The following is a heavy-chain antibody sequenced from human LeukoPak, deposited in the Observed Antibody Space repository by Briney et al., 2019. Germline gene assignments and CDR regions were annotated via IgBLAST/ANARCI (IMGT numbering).Heavy chain of an antibody. Sequence: ASVKVSCKASGGAFSSYAISWVRQAPGQGLEWIGRINPDNGGTDYAQKFQGRVTLTRDMSISTAYMELSRLRSDDTAVYYCARDRFGNYVFDPWGQGTLVTVSS. CDR3: ARDRFGNYVFDP. CDR1: GGAFSSYA. D-gene: IGHD4-11*01. J-gene: IGHJ5*02. V-gene: IGHV1-2*06. CDR2: INPDNGGT.